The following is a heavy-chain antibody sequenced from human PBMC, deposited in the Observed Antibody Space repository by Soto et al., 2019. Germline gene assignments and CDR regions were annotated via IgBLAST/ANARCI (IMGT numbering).Heavy chain of an antibody. CDR2: ICWDDDN. Sequence: QITLKESGPALVKPTQTLTLTCTFSGFSLSTSGEAVGWIRQPPGEALEWLALICWDDDNRYNPTLKTRLTITKDTSKNQVVLTLTNMDPVDAATYYCAHYVSASPAGWFDPWGQGILVTVSS. D-gene: IGHD3-10*01. V-gene: IGHV2-5*02. CDR1: GFSLSTSGEA. CDR3: AHYVSASPAGWFDP. J-gene: IGHJ5*02.